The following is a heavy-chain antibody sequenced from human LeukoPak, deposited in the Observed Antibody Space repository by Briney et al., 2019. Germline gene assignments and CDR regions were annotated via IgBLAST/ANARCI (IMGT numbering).Heavy chain of an antibody. CDR3: AKHPGWFDP. CDR2: VSSSGGTT. V-gene: IGHV3-23*01. J-gene: IGHJ5*02. CDR1: GFTFSSYG. Sequence: PGGTLRLSCAASGFTFSSYGMSWVRQAPGKGLEWVSAVSSSGGTTYYADSVKGRFTISRDNSKNTLSLQMNSLRAEDTAVYYCAKHPGWFDPWGQGTLVTVSS.